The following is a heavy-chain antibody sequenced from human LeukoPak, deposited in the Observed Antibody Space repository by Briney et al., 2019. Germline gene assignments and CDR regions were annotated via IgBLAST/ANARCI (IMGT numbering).Heavy chain of an antibody. CDR1: GGTFSSYA. CDR2: IIPILGIA. V-gene: IGHV1-69*04. D-gene: IGHD4-17*01. CDR3: ARDPLTVTTTYYGMDV. Sequence: GASVEVSCKASGGTFSSYAISWVRQAPGQGLEWMGRIIPILGIANYAQKFQGRVTITADKSTSTAYMELSSLRSEDTAVYYCARDPLTVTTTYYGMDVSGRGTTVTVFS. J-gene: IGHJ6*02.